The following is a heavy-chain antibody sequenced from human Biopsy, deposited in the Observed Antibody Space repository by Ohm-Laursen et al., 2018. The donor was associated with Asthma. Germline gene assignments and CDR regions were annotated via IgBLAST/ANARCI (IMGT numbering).Heavy chain of an antibody. J-gene: IGHJ4*02. CDR3: ARLRIRPYYFDY. Sequence: TLSLTCTVSGGAIDSGAYYWSWIRQLPGKGLERIGFIYYSGSTYYNPSLRSRVSISIDTSKKQFSLKLSSVTAADTAVYYCARLRIRPYYFDYWGRGTLVTVSS. D-gene: IGHD2-15*01. CDR2: IYYSGST. V-gene: IGHV4-30-4*08. CDR1: GGAIDSGAYY.